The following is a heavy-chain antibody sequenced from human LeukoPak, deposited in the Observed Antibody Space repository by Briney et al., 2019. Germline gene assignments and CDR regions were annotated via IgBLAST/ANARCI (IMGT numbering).Heavy chain of an antibody. CDR2: IKPDGSET. J-gene: IGHJ4*02. CDR3: GGFEYEAGLGW. D-gene: IGHD6-19*01. Sequence: GGSLRLSCAASGFMFNDYWMMWVRQAPGEGLGWVANIKPDGSETYYMGSVRGRFTISRDNAKNLLYLQMNNLRGEDTAVYYCGGFEYEAGLGWWGQGTLVAVST. V-gene: IGHV3-7*01. CDR1: GFMFNDYW.